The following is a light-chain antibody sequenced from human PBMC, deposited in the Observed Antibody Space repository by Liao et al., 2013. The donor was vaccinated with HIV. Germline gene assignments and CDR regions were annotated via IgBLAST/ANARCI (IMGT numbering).Light chain of an antibody. CDR1: ALPKQY. J-gene: IGLJ1*01. V-gene: IGLV3-1*01. CDR2: QDS. Sequence: SYKLTQPPSVSVSPGQTARITCSGDALPKQYAYWYQQKPGQSPVLVIYQDSKRPSGIPERFSGSNSGNTATLTISGTQAMDEADYYCQAWDSSTGVFGTGTKVTVL. CDR3: QAWDSSTGV.